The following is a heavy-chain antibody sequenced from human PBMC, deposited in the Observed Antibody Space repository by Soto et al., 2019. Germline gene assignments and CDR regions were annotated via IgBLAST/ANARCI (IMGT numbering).Heavy chain of an antibody. J-gene: IGHJ6*02. CDR2: INPRGVTK. V-gene: IGHV3-48*01. D-gene: IGHD2-2*02. CDR1: GYPFDAYI. CDR3: DTWHSNYYYGLDV. Sequence: VELVESGGGLVQTGGSLRLSCAASGYPFDAYIMNWVRRAPGKGLEWVASINPRGVTKYYADSLRGRFTISRDDASSSLFLQMESLRAEDTGMYYCDTWHSNYYYGLDVGNQGTTVPVS.